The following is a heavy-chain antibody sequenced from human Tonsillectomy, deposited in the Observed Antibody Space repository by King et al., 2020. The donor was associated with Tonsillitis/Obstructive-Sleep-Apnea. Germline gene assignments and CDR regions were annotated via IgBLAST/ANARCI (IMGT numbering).Heavy chain of an antibody. Sequence: EVQLVESGGGLVQPGGSLRLSCAASGFTFSSYWMTWVRQAPGKGLEWVANIKKDGSEKNYVDSVKGRFTISRDNAENSLYLQMNSLRVEDTAVYYCSRFSGRGTYFAYWGQGTLVTVSS. CDR1: GFTFSSYW. D-gene: IGHD1-7*01. CDR3: SRFSGRGTYFAY. J-gene: IGHJ4*02. CDR2: IKKDGSEK. V-gene: IGHV3-7*04.